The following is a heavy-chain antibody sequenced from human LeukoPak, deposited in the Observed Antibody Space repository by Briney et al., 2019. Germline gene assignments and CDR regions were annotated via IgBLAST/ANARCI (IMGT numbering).Heavy chain of an antibody. CDR2: TSSDGSNK. V-gene: IGHV3-30*18. Sequence: GGSLRLSCAASGFSFISYGMHWVRQAPGKGLEWVAVTSSDGSNKHYADSVKGRFTISRDNSKNTLYLQMNSLRAEDTGVFYCAKERVNGDYVYYYYGMDVWGQGTTVTVS. D-gene: IGHD4-17*01. CDR3: AKERVNGDYVYYYYGMDV. CDR1: GFSFISYG. J-gene: IGHJ6*02.